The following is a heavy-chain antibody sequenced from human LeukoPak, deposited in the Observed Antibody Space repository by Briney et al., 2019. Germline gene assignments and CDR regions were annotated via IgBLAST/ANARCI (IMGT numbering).Heavy chain of an antibody. CDR2: ISASGHYT. V-gene: IGHV3-23*01. CDR3: AKDGSWGDYYFYFYIDV. CDR1: GFTFGNYA. J-gene: IGHJ6*03. D-gene: IGHD3-16*01. Sequence: PGGSLRLSCEVSGFTFGNYAMSWVRQAPGKGLEWMSGISASGHYTYTADSLKGRFTISRDNSKNTLYLQMNSLRAEDTALYYCAKDGSWGDYYFYFYIDVWGKGTTVTVSS.